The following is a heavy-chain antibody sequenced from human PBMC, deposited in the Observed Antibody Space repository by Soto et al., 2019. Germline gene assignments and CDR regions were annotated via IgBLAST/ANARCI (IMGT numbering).Heavy chain of an antibody. Sequence: QVQLVQSGAEEKKPGASVKVSCKASGYTFTSYAMRWVRQAHGQRLEWMGWINAGNGNTKYSQKFQGRVTITRDTSASTAYMELSSLISEDPAVYYCARSSGYYLIDDYWGQGTLVTVSS. CDR1: GYTFTSYA. V-gene: IGHV1-3*05. J-gene: IGHJ4*02. D-gene: IGHD3-22*01. CDR3: ARSSGYYLIDDY. CDR2: INAGNGNT.